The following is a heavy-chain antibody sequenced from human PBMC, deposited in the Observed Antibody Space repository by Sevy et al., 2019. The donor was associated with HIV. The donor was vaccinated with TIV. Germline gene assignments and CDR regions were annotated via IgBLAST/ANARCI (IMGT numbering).Heavy chain of an antibody. D-gene: IGHD2-2*01. Sequence: GGSLRLSCAASGFTFSNYGMHWARQAPGKGLEWVAFIRYDGSNSYSADSVKGRFTISRYNSKNTLYLQINSLRAEDTAVYYCAKDYRIYCSRTSCLFDYWGQGTLVTVSS. V-gene: IGHV3-30*02. CDR3: AKDYRIYCSRTSCLFDY. CDR2: IRYDGSNS. CDR1: GFTFSNYG. J-gene: IGHJ4*02.